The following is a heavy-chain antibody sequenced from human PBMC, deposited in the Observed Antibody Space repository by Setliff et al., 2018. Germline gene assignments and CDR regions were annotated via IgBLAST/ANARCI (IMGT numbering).Heavy chain of an antibody. J-gene: IGHJ4*02. CDR2: IYHSGST. CDR3: ARDSMAGVDY. V-gene: IGHV4-38-2*02. CDR1: GYSISSGYY. D-gene: IGHD2-2*01. Sequence: KASETLSLTCAVSGYSISSGYYWGWIRQPPGKGLEWIGNIYHSGSTYYNPSLKSRVTISVDTSKNQFSLKLSSVTAADTAVYYCARDSMAGVDYWGQGTLVTVSS.